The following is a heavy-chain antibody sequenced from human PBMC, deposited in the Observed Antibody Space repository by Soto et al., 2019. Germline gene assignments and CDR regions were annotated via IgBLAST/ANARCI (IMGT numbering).Heavy chain of an antibody. CDR2: ITASGGRT. D-gene: IGHD4-17*01. V-gene: IGHV3-23*01. CDR1: GFTFSSYA. J-gene: IGHJ5*01. Sequence: EVHLLESGGGLVQPGGSLRLSCTASGFTFSSYAMTWVRQAPGRGLEGVSGITASGGRTYYADSVKGRFTISRDNSKNTLYLQMNSLRAEDTAVYYCAKATRYADYVRWFDSWGQGTLVTVSS. CDR3: AKATRYADYVRWFDS.